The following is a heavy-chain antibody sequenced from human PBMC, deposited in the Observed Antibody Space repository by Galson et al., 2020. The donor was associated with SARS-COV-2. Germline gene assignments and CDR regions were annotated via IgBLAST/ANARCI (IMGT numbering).Heavy chain of an antibody. Sequence: PSETLSLTCTVSGGSISSGGYYWSWIRQHPGKGLEWIGYTFYSGNTYYTPSLKSRVTISVDTAKNQFSLKLGSVTAADTAVYYCARGYFDYYFDDWGQGTLVTVSS. J-gene: IGHJ4*02. CDR1: GGSISSGGYY. CDR2: TFYSGNT. D-gene: IGHD3-16*01. V-gene: IGHV4-31*03. CDR3: ARGYFDYYFDD.